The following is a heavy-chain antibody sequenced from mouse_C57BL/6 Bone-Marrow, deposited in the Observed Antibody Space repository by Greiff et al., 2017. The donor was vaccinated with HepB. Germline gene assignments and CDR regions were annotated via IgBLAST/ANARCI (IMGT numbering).Heavy chain of an antibody. V-gene: IGHV14-4*01. Sequence: EVKLMESGAELVRPGASVKLSCTASGFNIKDDYMHWVKQRPEQGLEWIGWIDPENGDTEYASKFQGKATITADTSSNTAYLQLSSLTSEDTAVYYCTTWAIYYGNYDWYFDVWGTGTTVTVSS. CDR1: GFNIKDDY. CDR3: TTWAIYYGNYDWYFDV. CDR2: IDPENGDT. J-gene: IGHJ1*03. D-gene: IGHD2-1*01.